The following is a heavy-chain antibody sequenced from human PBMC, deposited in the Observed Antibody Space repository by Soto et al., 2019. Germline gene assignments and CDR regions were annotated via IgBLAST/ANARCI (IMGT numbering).Heavy chain of an antibody. CDR2: IIPIFGTA. CDR3: ARDGATVTTRFDY. J-gene: IGHJ4*02. CDR1: GGTFSSYA. V-gene: IGHV1-69*13. D-gene: IGHD4-17*01. Sequence: VASVKVSCKASGGTFSSYAISWVRQAPGQGLEWMGGIIPIFGTANYAQKFQGGVTITADESTSTAYMELSSLRSEDTAVYYCARDGATVTTRFDYWGQGTLVTVSS.